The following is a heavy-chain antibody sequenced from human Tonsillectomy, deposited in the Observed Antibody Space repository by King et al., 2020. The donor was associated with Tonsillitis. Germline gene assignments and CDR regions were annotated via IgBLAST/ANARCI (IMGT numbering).Heavy chain of an antibody. J-gene: IGHJ6*03. CDR2: ISSTSIYI. D-gene: IGHD2/OR15-2a*01. Sequence: VQLVESGGGLVKPGGSLRLSCAASGFTFSDYYMSWIRQAPGKGLEWVSYISSTSIYINYADSVKGRFTISRDNAKNSLYLQMNSLRAGDTAMYYCARTNRGYYYYMDVWGKGTTTPSP. CDR3: ARTNRGYYYYMDV. CDR1: GFTFSDYY. V-gene: IGHV3-11*05.